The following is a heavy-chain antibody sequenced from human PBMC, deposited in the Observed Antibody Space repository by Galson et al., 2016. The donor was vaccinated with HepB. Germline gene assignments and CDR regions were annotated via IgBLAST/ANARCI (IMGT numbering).Heavy chain of an antibody. V-gene: IGHV5-10-1*01. CDR3: VREARRMTILGVVDDAFDI. D-gene: IGHD3-3*01. Sequence: QSGAEVKKPGESLRISCRNSGYSFTKYWISWVRQMPGKGLEWMGRIDPSDSYSNYSPSFQGHVTMSADKSISTAYVQWNSLRASDTAMYYGVREARRMTILGVVDDAFDIWGHGTMVIVST. CDR1: GYSFTKYW. CDR2: IDPSDSYS. J-gene: IGHJ3*02.